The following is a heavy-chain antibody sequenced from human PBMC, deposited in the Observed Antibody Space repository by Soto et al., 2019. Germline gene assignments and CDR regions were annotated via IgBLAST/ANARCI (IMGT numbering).Heavy chain of an antibody. CDR3: PKSAYSEWYFDV. D-gene: IGHD2-15*01. V-gene: IGHV3-30*18. CDR2: ISYDGSNK. J-gene: IGHJ2*01. CDR1: GFTFSNYG. Sequence: QAQLVESGGGVVQPGRSLRLSCAASGFTFSNYGIHWVRQASGKGLEWVAVISYDGSNKLYADSVKGRFTISRDNSKNTVYLQMNSLRAEDTGMYYCPKSAYSEWYFDVWGRGTLLTVSS.